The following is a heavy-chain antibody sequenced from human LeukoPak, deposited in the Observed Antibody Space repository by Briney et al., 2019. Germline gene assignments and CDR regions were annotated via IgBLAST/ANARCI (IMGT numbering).Heavy chain of an antibody. J-gene: IGHJ6*03. CDR3: ARANRKRGYYYYMDV. Sequence: PGGSLRLSCAASGFTFSSYSMNWVRQAPGKGLEWVSSISSSSSYIYYADSVKGRFTISRDNAKNSLYLQMNSLRAEDTAVYYCARANRKRGYYYYMDVWGKGTTVTISS. CDR1: GFTFSSYS. CDR2: ISSSSSYI. V-gene: IGHV3-21*01. D-gene: IGHD1-14*01.